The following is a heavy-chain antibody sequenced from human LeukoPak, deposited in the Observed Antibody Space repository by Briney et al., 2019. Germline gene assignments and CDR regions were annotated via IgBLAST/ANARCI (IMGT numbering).Heavy chain of an antibody. CDR3: ARGGWELLPNDY. CDR1: GYTFTSHG. Sequence: ASVKVSCKASGYTFTSHGIIWVRQAPGQRLEWLGWITVYNGNTHYAQKFQGRVTMTTDTSTSTAYMELRSLRSDDTAVYYCARGGWELLPNDYWGQGTLVTVSS. CDR2: ITVYNGNT. V-gene: IGHV1-18*01. D-gene: IGHD1-26*01. J-gene: IGHJ4*02.